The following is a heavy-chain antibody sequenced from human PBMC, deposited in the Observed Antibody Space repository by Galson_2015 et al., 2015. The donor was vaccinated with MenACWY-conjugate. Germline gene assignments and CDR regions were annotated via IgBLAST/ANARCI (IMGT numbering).Heavy chain of an antibody. Sequence: SLRLSCAASGFTFSSYAMTWVRQAPGKGLEWVSTISDSGRSTYYADSVKGRSTISRDNSRNTLFLQMNSLRAEDTAAYYCAKDLVKNYEMLTGYYNAWGQGTLVTVSS. J-gene: IGHJ5*02. CDR3: AKDLVKNYEMLTGYYNA. D-gene: IGHD3-9*01. CDR2: ISDSGRST. V-gene: IGHV3-23*01. CDR1: GFTFSSYA.